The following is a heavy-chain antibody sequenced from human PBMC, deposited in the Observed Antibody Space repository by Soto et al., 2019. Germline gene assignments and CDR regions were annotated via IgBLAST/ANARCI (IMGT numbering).Heavy chain of an antibody. CDR1: GYSFTSYW. CDR3: ARLPPVYGSGSYQHYYFDY. Sequence: GQSLKISCKGSGYSFTSYWIGWVRQMPGKGLEWMGIIYPGDSDTRYSPSFQGQVTISADKSISTAYLQWSSLKASDTAMYYCARLPPVYGSGSYQHYYFDYWGQGTLVT. D-gene: IGHD3-10*01. J-gene: IGHJ4*02. CDR2: IYPGDSDT. V-gene: IGHV5-51*01.